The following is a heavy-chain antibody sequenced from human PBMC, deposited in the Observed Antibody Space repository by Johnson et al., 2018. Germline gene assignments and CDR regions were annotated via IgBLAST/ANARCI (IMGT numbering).Heavy chain of an antibody. V-gene: IGHV3-53*01. CDR1: GFTVSSNY. CDR2: IYSGGRT. Sequence: VQLVESGGGLIQPGGSLRLSCAASGFTVSSNYMSWVRQAPGKGLEWVSVIYSGGRTYYADSVKGRFTISRDNSKNTLYLQMNSLRAEDTAVYYCARDAPLAAFDIWGQGTMVTVSS. D-gene: IGHD3-3*02. CDR3: ARDAPLAAFDI. J-gene: IGHJ3*02.